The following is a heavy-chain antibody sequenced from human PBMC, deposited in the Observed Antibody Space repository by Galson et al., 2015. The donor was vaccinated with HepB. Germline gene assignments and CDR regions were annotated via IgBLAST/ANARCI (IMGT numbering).Heavy chain of an antibody. Sequence: SLRLSCAASGFTFSSYAMHWVRQAPGKGLEWVAVISYDGSNKYYADSVKGRFTISRDNSKNTLYLQMNSLRAEDTAVYYCARDVLTFRGGATPPALYIWGQGTMVTVSS. CDR1: GFTFSSYA. D-gene: IGHD1-26*01. CDR3: ARDVLTFRGGATPPALYI. V-gene: IGHV3-30-3*01. CDR2: ISYDGSNK. J-gene: IGHJ3*02.